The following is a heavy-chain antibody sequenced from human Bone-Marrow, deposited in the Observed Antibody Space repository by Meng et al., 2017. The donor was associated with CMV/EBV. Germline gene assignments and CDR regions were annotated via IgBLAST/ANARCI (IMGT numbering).Heavy chain of an antibody. CDR2: IIPIFGTA. V-gene: IGHV1-69*05. J-gene: IGHJ4*02. CDR1: GGTFSSYA. D-gene: IGHD2-21*02. CDR3: ARRKVTPDF. Sequence: SVKVSCKASGGTFSSYAISWVRQAPGQGLEWMGGIIPIFGTANYAQKFQGRVTITTDTSTTTAYMELRSLTSDDTAVYYCARRKVTPDFWGQGTLVTVSS.